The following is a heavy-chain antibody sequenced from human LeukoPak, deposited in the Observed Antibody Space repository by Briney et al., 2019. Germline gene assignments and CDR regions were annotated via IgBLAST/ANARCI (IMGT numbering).Heavy chain of an antibody. Sequence: GGSLRLSCAASGFSLRNYAMNWVRQVPGKGLEWVSSIGGSDDTTYHADSVKGRFTISSDFSTNTVSLQMTSLRAEDTAVYFCAKGLVVNDNYFDNWGQGTLVAVSS. CDR1: GFSLRNYA. CDR2: IGGSDDTT. D-gene: IGHD2-2*01. V-gene: IGHV3-23*01. J-gene: IGHJ4*02. CDR3: AKGLVVNDNYFDN.